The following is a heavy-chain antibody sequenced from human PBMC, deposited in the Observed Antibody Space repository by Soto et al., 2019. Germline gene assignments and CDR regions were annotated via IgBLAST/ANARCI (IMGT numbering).Heavy chain of an antibody. J-gene: IGHJ4*02. Sequence: EVQLLESGGGLVQPGVSLSLSCAASGFTFSSYAMRWVRQAPVTGLEWVSAISGSGDSTYYAESVKGRFTISRDNSKNTLYLQMNSLRAEDTAVYYCARRGSGSYCDYWGQGTLVTVSS. V-gene: IGHV3-23*01. CDR3: ARRGSGSYCDY. CDR2: ISGSGDST. CDR1: GFTFSSYA. D-gene: IGHD1-26*01.